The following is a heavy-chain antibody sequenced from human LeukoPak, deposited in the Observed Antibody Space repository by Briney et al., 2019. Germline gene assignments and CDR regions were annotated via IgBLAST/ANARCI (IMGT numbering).Heavy chain of an antibody. V-gene: IGHV3-53*01. CDR2: IYSGGTT. CDR1: GFTVSDNY. Sequence: GGSLRLSCAASGFTVSDNYMSWVRQAPGKGLEWVSLIYSGGTTDYADSVKGRFTISRDISNNTLSLQISSLRAEDTAVYYCAGGTNFWSGYSFDSWGQGTLVTVSS. J-gene: IGHJ4*02. D-gene: IGHD3-3*01. CDR3: AGGTNFWSGYSFDS.